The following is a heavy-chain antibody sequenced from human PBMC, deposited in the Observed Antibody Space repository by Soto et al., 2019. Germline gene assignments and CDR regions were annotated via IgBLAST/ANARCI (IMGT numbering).Heavy chain of an antibody. Sequence: EVQLVESGGGLVQPGGSLRLSCAASGFTFSSYSMNWVRQAPGKGLEWVSYISSSSSTIYYADSVKGRFTISRDNAKNSLYLQMNSLRAGDTAVYYCARDGGLGYCSSTSCYPYYYYGMDVW. CDR1: GFTFSSYS. CDR3: ARDGGLGYCSSTSCYPYYYYGMDV. CDR2: ISSSSSTI. V-gene: IGHV3-48*01. D-gene: IGHD2-2*01. J-gene: IGHJ6*01.